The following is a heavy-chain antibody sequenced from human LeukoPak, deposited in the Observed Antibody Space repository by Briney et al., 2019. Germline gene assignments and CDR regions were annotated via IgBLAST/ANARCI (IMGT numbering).Heavy chain of an antibody. CDR1: GGSFSGYY. CDR2: TNHSGST. J-gene: IGHJ4*02. D-gene: IGHD3-3*01. Sequence: PSETLSLTCAVYGGSFSGYYWSWIRQPPGKGLEWIGETNHSGSTNYNPSLKSRVTISVDTSKNQFSLKLSSVTAADTAVYYCAHTYYDFWSGYSGLHNYFDYWGQRTLVTVSS. CDR3: AHTYYDFWSGYSGLHNYFDY. V-gene: IGHV4-34*01.